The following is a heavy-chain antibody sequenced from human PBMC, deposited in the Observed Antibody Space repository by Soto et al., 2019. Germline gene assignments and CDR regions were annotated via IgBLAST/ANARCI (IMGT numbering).Heavy chain of an antibody. CDR2: SITTFGRA. V-gene: IGHV1-69*06. CDR3: ARDRGAGHGAYYYYGMEV. CDR1: GGTLNDYS. Sequence: ASVKVSCKTSGGTLNDYSITWVRQAPGQGLEWMGQSITTFGRANYAQKFQGRVTITADKSTSKAYMELSSLRSEDTAVYYCARDRGAGHGAYYYYGMEVWGQGTTVTVSS. J-gene: IGHJ6*02. D-gene: IGHD6-13*01.